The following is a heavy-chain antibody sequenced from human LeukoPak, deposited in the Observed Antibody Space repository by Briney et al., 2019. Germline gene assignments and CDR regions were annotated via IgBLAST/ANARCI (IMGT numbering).Heavy chain of an antibody. CDR3: ARGMRGRGYYYYMDV. Sequence: SETLSLTCAVYGGFFSGYYWSWIRQPPGKGLEWIGEINHSGSTNYNPSLKSRVTISVDTSKNQFPLKLSSVTAADTAVYYCARGMRGRGYYYYMDVWGKGTTVTVSS. D-gene: IGHD5-24*01. J-gene: IGHJ6*03. CDR2: INHSGST. CDR1: GGFFSGYY. V-gene: IGHV4-34*01.